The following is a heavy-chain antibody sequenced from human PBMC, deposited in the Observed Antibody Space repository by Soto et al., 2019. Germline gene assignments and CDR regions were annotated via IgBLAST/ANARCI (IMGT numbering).Heavy chain of an antibody. CDR3: ARDQEPSTLYYDYYYMDV. CDR1: GYTFTRYY. Sequence: ASVKGSCKASGYTFTRYYIHWVRQAPGQGLEWMGIINPSGGSTSYAQKFQGRVTMTRDRSTSTVYMEVSGLRSEDTAVYYCARDQEPSTLYYDYYYMDVWGKGTTVTVSS. J-gene: IGHJ6*03. V-gene: IGHV1-46*03. CDR2: INPSGGST.